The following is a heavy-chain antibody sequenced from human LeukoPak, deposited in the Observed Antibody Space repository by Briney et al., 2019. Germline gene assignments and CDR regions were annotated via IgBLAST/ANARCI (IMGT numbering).Heavy chain of an antibody. CDR1: GGSLSSYY. D-gene: IGHD6-13*01. J-gene: IGHJ4*02. V-gene: IGHV4-59*12. Sequence: SETLSLTCTVSGGSLSSYYWSWIRQPPGKGLEWIGYIYYSGSTNYNPSLKSRVTISVDTSKNQFSLKLSSVTAADTAVYYCARRSFTGYSSSWYNYWGQGTLVTVSS. CDR2: IYYSGST. CDR3: ARRSFTGYSSSWYNY.